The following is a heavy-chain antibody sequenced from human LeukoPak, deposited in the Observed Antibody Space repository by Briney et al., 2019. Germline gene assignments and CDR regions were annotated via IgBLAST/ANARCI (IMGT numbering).Heavy chain of an antibody. CDR3: ARELSGTYGY. CDR1: GGSLSSYY. D-gene: IGHD3-10*01. CDR2: IYYTGST. Sequence: SETLSLTCSVSGGSLSSYYWSWVRQPPGKGLEWIGYIYYTGSTEYNPSLKSRVTISVDTSRNQFSLKLQSVTAADTAVYYCARELSGTYGYWGQGTLVTVSS. V-gene: IGHV4-59*01. J-gene: IGHJ4*02.